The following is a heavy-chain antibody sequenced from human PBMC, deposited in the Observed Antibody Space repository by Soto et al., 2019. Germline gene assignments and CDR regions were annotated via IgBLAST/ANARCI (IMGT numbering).Heavy chain of an antibody. V-gene: IGHV4-59*01. J-gene: IGHJ5*02. D-gene: IGHD6-6*01. Sequence: PSETLSLTCTVSGGSISSYYWSWIRQPPGKGLEWIGYIYYSGSTNYNPSLKSRVTISVDTSKNQFSLKLSSVTAADTAVYYCARGRHSSSSSWFDPWGQGTLVTVSS. CDR1: GGSISSYY. CDR2: IYYSGST. CDR3: ARGRHSSSSSWFDP.